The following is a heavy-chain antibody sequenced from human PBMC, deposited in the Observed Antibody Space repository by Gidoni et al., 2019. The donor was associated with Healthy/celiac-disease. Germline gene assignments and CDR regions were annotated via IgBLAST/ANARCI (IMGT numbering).Heavy chain of an antibody. CDR3: ARAHPEDFYGSEDY. CDR2: IYTSGST. V-gene: IGHV4-4*07. D-gene: IGHD4-17*01. Sequence: QVQLQESGTGLVKPSATPSLTCTVPGGSISSYYWSWIRQPAGKGLEWIGRIYTSGSTNYNPSLKSRVTMSVDTSKDQFSLKLSSVTAADTAVYYCARAHPEDFYGSEDYWGQGTLVTVSS. J-gene: IGHJ4*02. CDR1: GGSISSYY.